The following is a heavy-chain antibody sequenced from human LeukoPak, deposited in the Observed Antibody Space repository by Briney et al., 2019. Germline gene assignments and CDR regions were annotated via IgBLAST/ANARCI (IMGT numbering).Heavy chain of an antibody. D-gene: IGHD2-2*01. CDR3: AKDFCSSTSCYWFDP. J-gene: IGHJ5*02. CDR1: GFTFSDYY. CDR2: ISSSGSTI. V-gene: IGHV3-11*04. Sequence: GGFLRLSCAASGFTFSDYYMSWIRQAPGKGLEWVSYISSSGSTIYYADSVKGRFTISRDNSKNTLYLQMNSLRAEDTAVYYCAKDFCSSTSCYWFDPWGQGTLVTVSS.